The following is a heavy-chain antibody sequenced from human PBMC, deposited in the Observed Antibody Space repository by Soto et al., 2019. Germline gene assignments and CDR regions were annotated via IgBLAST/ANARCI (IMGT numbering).Heavy chain of an antibody. V-gene: IGHV3-30*18. CDR2: ISYDGSNK. Sequence: GGSLRLSCAASGFTFSSYGMHWVRQAPGKGLEWVAVISYDGSNKYYADSVKGRFTISRDNSKNTLYLQMNSLRAEDTAVYYCAKRYRSGYYYYGMDVWGQGTTVTVSS. J-gene: IGHJ6*02. D-gene: IGHD1-1*01. CDR1: GFTFSSYG. CDR3: AKRYRSGYYYYGMDV.